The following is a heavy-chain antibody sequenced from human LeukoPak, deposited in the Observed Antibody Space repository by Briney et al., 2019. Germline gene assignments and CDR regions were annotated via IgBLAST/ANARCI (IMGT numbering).Heavy chain of an antibody. CDR3: ASFTPRITMVRGDLDY. Sequence: SETLSLTCTVSGGSISSYYWSWIRQPPGKGLEWIGYNYYSGSTNYNPSLKSRVTISVHTSKNPFSLKLSSVTAADTAVYYCASFTPRITMVRGDLDYWGQGTLVTVSS. V-gene: IGHV4-59*12. J-gene: IGHJ4*02. CDR1: GGSISSYY. D-gene: IGHD3-10*01. CDR2: NYYSGST.